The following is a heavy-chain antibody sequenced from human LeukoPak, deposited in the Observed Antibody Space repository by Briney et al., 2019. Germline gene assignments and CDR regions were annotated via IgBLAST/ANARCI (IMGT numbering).Heavy chain of an antibody. Sequence: GGSLRLPCAASGFTFDEYTMHWVRQAPGKGLDWVSLITRDAYSTYYADSVKGRFTISRDNIKNSLYLQMNNLRPEDTALYYCATEKWRYFDNWGRGTLVTVSS. J-gene: IGHJ4*02. V-gene: IGHV3-43*01. CDR1: GFTFDEYT. D-gene: IGHD3-9*01. CDR2: ITRDAYST. CDR3: ATEKWRYFDN.